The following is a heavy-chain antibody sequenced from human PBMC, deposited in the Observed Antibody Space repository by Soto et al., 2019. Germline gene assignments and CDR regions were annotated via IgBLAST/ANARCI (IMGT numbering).Heavy chain of an antibody. Sequence: GESLKISCKGSGYSFTNYWISWVRQMPGKGLEWMGRIDPSDSYTNYSPSFQGHVTISADKSISTAYLQWSSLKASDTAMYYCARWGDDYNFAYYGMDVWGQGTTVTVSS. J-gene: IGHJ6*02. CDR3: ARWGDDYNFAYYGMDV. V-gene: IGHV5-10-1*01. CDR1: GYSFTNYW. CDR2: IDPSDSYT. D-gene: IGHD4-4*01.